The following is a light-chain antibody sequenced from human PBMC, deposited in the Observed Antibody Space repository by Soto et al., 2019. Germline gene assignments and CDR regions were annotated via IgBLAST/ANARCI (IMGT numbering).Light chain of an antibody. CDR2: KVS. CDR1: QSLVYSDGNTY. V-gene: IGKV2-30*01. CDR3: MQGTHLLS. Sequence: EVAMTQSPLSLPVTLGQPASISCRSSQSLVYSDGNTYLNWFQQRPGQSPRRLIYKVSNRDSGVPDRFSGSVSGTDFTLKISRVEAEDVGVYYCMQGTHLLSFGGGTKVEI. J-gene: IGKJ4*01.